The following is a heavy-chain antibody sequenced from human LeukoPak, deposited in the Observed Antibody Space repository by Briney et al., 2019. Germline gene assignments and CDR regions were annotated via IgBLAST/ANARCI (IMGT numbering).Heavy chain of an antibody. CDR1: GFTFSSTS. V-gene: IGHV3-21*04. J-gene: IGHJ4*02. D-gene: IGHD4-17*01. CDR2: FSASKNNR. CDR3: ARDPGDYGLGASDY. Sequence: GGSLRLSCAASGFTFSSTSMSWVRQAPGKGLEWVSSFSASKNNRHYVDSVKGRFIISRDNAKNSLYLQMNSLRAEDTAVYYCARDPGDYGLGASDYWGQGTLVTVSS.